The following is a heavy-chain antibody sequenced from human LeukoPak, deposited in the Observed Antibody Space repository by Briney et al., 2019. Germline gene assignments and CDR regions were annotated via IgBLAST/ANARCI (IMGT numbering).Heavy chain of an antibody. CDR3: ARALDIVATMDGVDY. V-gene: IGHV1-18*01. Sequence: ASVKVSCKASGYTFSIYGFSWVRQAPGQGLEWMGWISVYNGNTNYAQKFQGRVTMTTDTSTSTAYMEPRSLRSDDTAVYYCARALDIVATMDGVDYWGQGTLVTVSS. D-gene: IGHD5-12*01. CDR1: GYTFSIYG. J-gene: IGHJ4*02. CDR2: ISVYNGNT.